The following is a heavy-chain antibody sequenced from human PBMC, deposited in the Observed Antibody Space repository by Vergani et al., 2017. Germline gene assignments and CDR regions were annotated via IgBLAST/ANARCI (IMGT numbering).Heavy chain of an antibody. CDR3: ARGNYYGSGTYVDA. Sequence: ELQLVESAGGLVQLGGSLRPPCASSVSPASVNYMTWVPRAPGKGLERVSHIYSGNETYNADPVKGRVTIARDTSKNTFHIQINNLIVEDTAVYYCARGNYYGSGTYVDAWGQGTLVTVSS. CDR1: VSPASVNY. J-gene: IGHJ5*02. V-gene: IGHV3-66*02. CDR2: IYSGNET. D-gene: IGHD3-10*01.